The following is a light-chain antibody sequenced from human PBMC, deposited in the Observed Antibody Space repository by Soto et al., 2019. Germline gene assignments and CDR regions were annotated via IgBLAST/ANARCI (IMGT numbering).Light chain of an antibody. CDR3: TSYTGSSTPVV. CDR1: SSDVGGYNY. Sequence: QSVLTQPASVSGSPGQSITISCTGTSSDVGGYNYVSWYQHHPGKAPKLMIYDVSNRPSGVSNRFSGSKSGNTASLTISGLQAEDEADYYCTSYTGSSTPVVFGGGTKLTVL. V-gene: IGLV2-14*03. CDR2: DVS. J-gene: IGLJ2*01.